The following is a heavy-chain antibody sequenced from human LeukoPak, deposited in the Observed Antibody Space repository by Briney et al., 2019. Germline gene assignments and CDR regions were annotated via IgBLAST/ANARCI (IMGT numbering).Heavy chain of an antibody. V-gene: IGHV1-8*01. CDR3: ARGQQWLAGGAFDY. J-gene: IGHJ4*02. D-gene: IGHD6-19*01. CDR2: MNPNSGNT. Sequence: ASVKVSCKASGYTFTGYDVNWVRQATGQGLEWMGWMNPNSGNTGYAQKFQGRVTMTRNTSISTAYMELSSLRSEDTAVYYCARGQQWLAGGAFDYWGQGTLVTVSS. CDR1: GYTFTGYD.